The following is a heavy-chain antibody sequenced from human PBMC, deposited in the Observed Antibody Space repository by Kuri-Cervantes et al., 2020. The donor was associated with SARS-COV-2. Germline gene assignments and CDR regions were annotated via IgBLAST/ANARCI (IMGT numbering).Heavy chain of an antibody. CDR3: ARSPRAYGGLDP. D-gene: IGHD3-10*01. Sequence: GGSLRLSCAASGFTFSSYSMNWVRQAPGKGLEWVSSISSSSSYIYYADSAKGRFTISRDNAKNSLYLQMNSLRAEDTAVYYCARSPRAYGGLDPWGQGTLVTVSS. CDR1: GFTFSSYS. V-gene: IGHV3-21*01. J-gene: IGHJ5*02. CDR2: ISSSSSYI.